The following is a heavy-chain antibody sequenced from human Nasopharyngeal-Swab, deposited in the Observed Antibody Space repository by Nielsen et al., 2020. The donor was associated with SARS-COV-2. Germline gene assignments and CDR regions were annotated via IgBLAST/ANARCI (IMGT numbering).Heavy chain of an antibody. CDR2: INPSGGRT. CDR3: ARDGCGTITCQGGGNWFDP. Sequence: ASVKVSRKASGYTFTTYHMHWLRQAPGQGLEWMGIINPSGGRTSYAQKFQGRVTMTRDTSTSTVYMELSSLRSEDTAVYYCARDGCGTITCQGGGNWFDPWGQGTLVTVSS. J-gene: IGHJ5*02. D-gene: IGHD1-7*01. V-gene: IGHV1-46*01. CDR1: GYTFTTYH.